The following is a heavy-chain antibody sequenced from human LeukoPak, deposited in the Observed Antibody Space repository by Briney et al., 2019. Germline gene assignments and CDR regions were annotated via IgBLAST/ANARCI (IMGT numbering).Heavy chain of an antibody. V-gene: IGHV3-74*01. J-gene: IGHJ3*02. CDR3: ARDTHYYGSGSPAFDI. Sequence: GGSLRLSCAASGFTFSSYWMHWVRQVPGKGLVWVSRINSDGSTTSYADSVKGRFTVPRDNAKNSLYLQMNSLRAEDTALYFCARDTHYYGSGSPAFDIWGQGTMVTVSS. CDR2: INSDGSTT. D-gene: IGHD3-10*01. CDR1: GFTFSSYW.